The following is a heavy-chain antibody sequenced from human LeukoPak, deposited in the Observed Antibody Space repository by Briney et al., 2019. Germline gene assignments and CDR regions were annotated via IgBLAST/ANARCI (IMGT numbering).Heavy chain of an antibody. J-gene: IGHJ1*01. CDR1: GFTLSSYW. V-gene: IGHV3-7*01. D-gene: IGHD3-9*01. CDR2: IKQDGSDK. Sequence: GGSLRLSCAASGFTLSSYWMTWVRQAPGKGLEWVAKIKQDGSDKYYVDSVKGRFTISRDNSKNTLSLQLNSLRAEDTAVYYCARDLRNYDILTGYPRAEYFQHWGQGTLVTVSS. CDR3: ARDLRNYDILTGYPRAEYFQH.